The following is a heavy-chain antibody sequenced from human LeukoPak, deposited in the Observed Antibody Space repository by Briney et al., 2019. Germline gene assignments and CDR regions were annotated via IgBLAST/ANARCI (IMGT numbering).Heavy chain of an antibody. CDR2: IHNSGTT. J-gene: IGHJ4*02. V-gene: IGHV4-59*01. CDR3: ARDHGDGYNDFDY. CDR1: GGSISTYY. Sequence: PSETLSLTCTVSGGSISTYYWSWIRQSPGRGPEWIGYIHNSGTTNYNPSLKSRVTFSVDTSNNQFSLKLSSVTAADTAVYYCARDHGDGYNDFDYWGQGTLVTVSS. D-gene: IGHD5-24*01.